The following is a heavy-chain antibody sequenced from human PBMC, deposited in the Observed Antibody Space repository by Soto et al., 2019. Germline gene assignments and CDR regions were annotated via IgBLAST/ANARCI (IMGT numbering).Heavy chain of an antibody. J-gene: IGHJ6*03. V-gene: IGHV3-30*18. CDR1: GFTFSSYG. Sequence: GGSLRLSCAASGFTFSSYGMHWVRQAPGKGLEWVAVISYDGSNKYYADSVKGRFTISRDNSKNTLYLQMNSLRAEDTAVYYCAKDYLRFLEWSMAYGDYMDVWGKGTTVTVSS. CDR2: ISYDGSNK. D-gene: IGHD3-3*01. CDR3: AKDYLRFLEWSMAYGDYMDV.